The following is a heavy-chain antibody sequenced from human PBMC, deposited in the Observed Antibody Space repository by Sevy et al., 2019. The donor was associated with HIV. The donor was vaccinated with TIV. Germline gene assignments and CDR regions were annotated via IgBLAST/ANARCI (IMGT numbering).Heavy chain of an antibody. Sequence: SETLSLTCTVSGGSISSSIYYWGWIRQPPGKGLEWSGSIYYSGSTYYNPSLKSRVTISVDTSKNQFSLKLSSVTAADTAVYYCARIPSYYYDSSVHPDYWGQGTLVTVSS. D-gene: IGHD3-22*01. CDR1: GGSISSSIYY. V-gene: IGHV4-39*01. CDR2: IYYSGST. J-gene: IGHJ4*02. CDR3: ARIPSYYYDSSVHPDY.